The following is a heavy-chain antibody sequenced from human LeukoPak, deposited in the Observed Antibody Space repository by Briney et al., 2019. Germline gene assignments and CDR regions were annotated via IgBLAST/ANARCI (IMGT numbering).Heavy chain of an antibody. Sequence: GGSLRLSCAASGFTFSSYAMSWVRQAPGEGLEWVSAISGSGGSTYYADSVKGRFTISRDNSTNTLYLQMNSLKTEDTAVYYCTTDFISYYDILTGYYTSVDYWGQGTLVTVSS. D-gene: IGHD3-9*01. CDR2: ISGSGGST. CDR3: TTDFISYYDILTGYYTSVDY. J-gene: IGHJ4*02. V-gene: IGHV3-23*01. CDR1: GFTFSSYA.